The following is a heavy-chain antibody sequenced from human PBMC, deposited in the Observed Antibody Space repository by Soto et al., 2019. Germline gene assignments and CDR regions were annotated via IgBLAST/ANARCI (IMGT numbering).Heavy chain of an antibody. D-gene: IGHD3-16*01. V-gene: IGHV3-23*01. CDR3: AKGGFWVHYGMDV. J-gene: IGHJ6*02. CDR2: ISRDGGTT. CDR1: GSNFDSYA. Sequence: EVQLLESGGGLVQPGGSLRLSCAASGSNFDSYAMNWVRRAPGKGLEWVSAISRDGGTTFYADSVKGRFTISRDNSENTLYMEMNSLRVEDTAVYYCAKGGFWVHYGMDVWGQGTTVTVSS.